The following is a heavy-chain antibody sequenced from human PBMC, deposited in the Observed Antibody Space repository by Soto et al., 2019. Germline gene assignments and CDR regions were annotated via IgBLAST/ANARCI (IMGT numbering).Heavy chain of an antibody. Sequence: SETLSLTCTVPGGSISSGGYYWSWIRQHPGKGLEWIGYIYYSGSTYYNPSLKSRVTISVDTSKNQFSLKLSSVTAADTAVYYCARQGDSGYYLDWGRGTLVTVSS. J-gene: IGHJ4*02. CDR1: GGSISSGGYY. V-gene: IGHV4-61*08. CDR2: IYYSGST. D-gene: IGHD3-22*01. CDR3: ARQGDSGYYLD.